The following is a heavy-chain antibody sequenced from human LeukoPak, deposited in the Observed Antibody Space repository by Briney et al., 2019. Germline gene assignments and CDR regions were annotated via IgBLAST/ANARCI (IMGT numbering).Heavy chain of an antibody. D-gene: IGHD2-15*01. V-gene: IGHV3-33*01. CDR1: GFTFSNYG. CDR2: IWYDGSKE. Sequence: PGGSLRLSCATSGFTFSNYGFHWVRQAPGKGLEWVAVIWYDGSKEYYVDSVKGRFTISRDSSKNMVYLQMSSLRVEDTAVYYCARESAGISSDIWGQGTMVTVSS. CDR3: ARESAGISSDI. J-gene: IGHJ3*02.